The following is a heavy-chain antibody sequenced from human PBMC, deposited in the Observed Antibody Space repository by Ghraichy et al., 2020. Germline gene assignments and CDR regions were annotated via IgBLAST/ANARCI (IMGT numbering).Heavy chain of an antibody. V-gene: IGHV3-74*01. CDR1: GITFDTYW. CDR3: AKYKWNDDGNGLDV. Sequence: GESLNISCVASGITFDTYWIHWVRQAPGKGLEWVSTINGDGSSTPYADSVKGRFIISRDNAVKTVYFQMHSLRAEDTAVYYCAKYKWNDDGNGLDVWGPGTTVTVSS. CDR2: INGDGSST. J-gene: IGHJ6*02. D-gene: IGHD1-20*01.